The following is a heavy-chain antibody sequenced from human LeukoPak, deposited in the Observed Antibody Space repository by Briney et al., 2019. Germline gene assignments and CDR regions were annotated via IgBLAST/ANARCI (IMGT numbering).Heavy chain of an antibody. V-gene: IGHV4-34*01. CDR2: INHSGST. Sequence: SETLSLTCAVYGGSFSGYYWSWIRQPPGKGLEWIGEINHSGSTNYNPSLKSRVTISVDTSKNQFSLKLNSVTAADTAVYYCAKNYDFWSGYYYMNVWGKGTTVTVSS. D-gene: IGHD3-3*01. CDR1: GGSFSGYY. CDR3: AKNYDFWSGYYYMNV. J-gene: IGHJ6*03.